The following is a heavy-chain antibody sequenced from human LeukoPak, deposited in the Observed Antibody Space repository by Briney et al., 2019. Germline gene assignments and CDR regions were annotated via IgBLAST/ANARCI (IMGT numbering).Heavy chain of an antibody. CDR1: GFTFSSYA. Sequence: GGSLRLSCAASGFTFSSYAMSWVRQAPGKGLEWVSGISGSGDNTYYADSVKGRFTISRDNSKNTLYVQMNSLRAEDTAVYYCAKSGIAAAGSPFDYWGQGTLVTVSS. V-gene: IGHV3-23*01. D-gene: IGHD6-13*01. CDR3: AKSGIAAAGSPFDY. CDR2: ISGSGDNT. J-gene: IGHJ4*02.